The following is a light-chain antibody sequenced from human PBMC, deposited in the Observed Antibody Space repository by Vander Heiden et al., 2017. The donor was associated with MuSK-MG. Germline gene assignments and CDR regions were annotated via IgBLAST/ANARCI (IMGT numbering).Light chain of an antibody. V-gene: IGKV3-20*01. CDR1: QSVSSS. CDR2: SA. Sequence: EIVLTQFPGTLSLSPGERATLSCRASQSVSSSLGWYQQKPGQAPRLLIFSAYSGSGTDFTLTINRLEPEDFAVYYCQHYADSPPWTFGQGTKVEIK. CDR3: QHYADSPPWT. J-gene: IGKJ1*01.